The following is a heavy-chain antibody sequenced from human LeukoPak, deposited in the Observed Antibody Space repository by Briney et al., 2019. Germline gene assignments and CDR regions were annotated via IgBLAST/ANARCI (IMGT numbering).Heavy chain of an antibody. J-gene: IGHJ2*01. V-gene: IGHV4-59*11. CDR3: ARVGYSSGWSHFDL. Sequence: SETLSLTCTVSGGSISSHYWSWIRQPPAKGLECIAYIFYSGSTNYNPSLTSRVTISVDTSKNQFSLKLSSVTAADTAVYYCARVGYSSGWSHFDLWGRGTLVTVSS. CDR2: IFYSGST. CDR1: GGSISSHY. D-gene: IGHD6-19*01.